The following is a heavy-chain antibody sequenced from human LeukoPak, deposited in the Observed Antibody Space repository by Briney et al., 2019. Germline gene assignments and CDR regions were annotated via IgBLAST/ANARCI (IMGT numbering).Heavy chain of an antibody. CDR1: GYTFSGTGWY. V-gene: IGHV1-2*02. D-gene: IGHD3-10*01. Sequence: GDSVKVSCKASGYTFSGTGWYLYWLRQAPGQGLECMGWIHPNNGVTAYAQKFEGRVAMTRDTSISTAYMELRRLRPDDTTVYFCARDGPAQMVDLDYWGQGTLVTVSS. CDR3: ARDGPAQMVDLDY. CDR2: IHPNNGVT. J-gene: IGHJ4*02.